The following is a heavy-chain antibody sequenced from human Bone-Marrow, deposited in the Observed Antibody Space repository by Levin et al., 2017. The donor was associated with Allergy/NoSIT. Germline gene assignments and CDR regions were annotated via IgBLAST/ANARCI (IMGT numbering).Heavy chain of an antibody. CDR3: ASPTPSLTVTSEKNASDI. J-gene: IGHJ3*02. Sequence: PGGSLRLSCAASGFVFSNYGMHWVRQAPGKGLEWLALISSDGRDEFYADSVKGRFTISRDNSKNLLFLQMNSLRPADTALYYCASPTPSLTVTSEKNASDIWGQGTMVAVSS. V-gene: IGHV3-30*03. D-gene: IGHD4-17*01. CDR1: GFVFSNYG. CDR2: ISSDGRDE.